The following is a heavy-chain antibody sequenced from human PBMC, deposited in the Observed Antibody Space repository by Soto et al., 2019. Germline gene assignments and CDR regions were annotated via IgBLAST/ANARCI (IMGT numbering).Heavy chain of an antibody. J-gene: IGHJ5*02. V-gene: IGHV3-33*01. CDR2: LWYDGSNK. CDR3: ARGYGWFDP. D-gene: IGHD6-13*01. Sequence: QVQLVESGGGVVQPGRSLRLSCAVSGFTFSSYGMHWVRQAPGKGLEWVAVLWYDGSNKYYADSVKGRFTISRDNSKNTLYLQMNSLRAEDTAVYYCARGYGWFDPWGQGTLVTVSS. CDR1: GFTFSSYG.